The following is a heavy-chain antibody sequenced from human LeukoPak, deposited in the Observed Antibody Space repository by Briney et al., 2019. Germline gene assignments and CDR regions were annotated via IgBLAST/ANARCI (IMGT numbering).Heavy chain of an antibody. J-gene: IGHJ5*02. D-gene: IGHD3-10*01. CDR3: ARASTYYYGSGWFDP. Sequence: GGSLRLSCAASGFTFSSYSMNWVRQAPGKGLEWVSYISSSSSTIYYADSVKGRFTISRDNAKNTLYLQMGSLRAEDMAVYYCARASTYYYGSGWFDPWGQGTLVTVSS. CDR1: GFTFSSYS. CDR2: ISSSSSTI. V-gene: IGHV3-48*01.